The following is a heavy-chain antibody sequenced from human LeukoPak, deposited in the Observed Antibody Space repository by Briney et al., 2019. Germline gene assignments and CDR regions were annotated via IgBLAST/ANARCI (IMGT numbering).Heavy chain of an antibody. CDR2: ISSSSSHI. Sequence: GGSLRLSCAASGFTFSSYSMNWVRQAPGKGLEWVSSISSSSSHIYYADSVKGRFTISRDNAKNSLYLQMNSLRAEDTAVYYCAKTRPMVVVPAATGGWFDPWGQGTLVTVSS. D-gene: IGHD2-2*01. J-gene: IGHJ5*02. V-gene: IGHV3-21*04. CDR3: AKTRPMVVVPAATGGWFDP. CDR1: GFTFSSYS.